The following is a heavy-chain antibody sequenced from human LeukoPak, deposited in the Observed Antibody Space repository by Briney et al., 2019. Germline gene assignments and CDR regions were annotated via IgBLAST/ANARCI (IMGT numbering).Heavy chain of an antibody. CDR3: ARDGRDGYNTLDY. J-gene: IGHJ4*02. CDR1: GFTFSSYW. V-gene: IGHV3-7*01. Sequence: PGGSLRLSCAASGFTFSSYWMSWVRQVPGKGLEWVANIKQDGSEKYYVDSVKGRFTISRDNAKNSLYLQMNSLRAEDTAVYYCARDGRDGYNTLDYWGQGTLVTVSS. CDR2: IKQDGSEK. D-gene: IGHD5-24*01.